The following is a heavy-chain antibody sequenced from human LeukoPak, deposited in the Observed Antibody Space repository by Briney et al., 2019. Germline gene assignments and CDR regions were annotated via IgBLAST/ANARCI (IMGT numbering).Heavy chain of an antibody. CDR3: ASSYYYGSGSYYGLVYFDY. J-gene: IGHJ4*02. Sequence: KPSETLCLTCTVSGGSISSYYWSWIRQPPGKGLEWIGYIYYSGSTNYNPSLKSRVTISVDTSKNQFSLKLSSVTAADTAVYYCASSYYYGSGSYYGLVYFDYWGQGTLVTVSS. CDR2: IYYSGST. D-gene: IGHD3-10*01. V-gene: IGHV4-59*01. CDR1: GGSISSYY.